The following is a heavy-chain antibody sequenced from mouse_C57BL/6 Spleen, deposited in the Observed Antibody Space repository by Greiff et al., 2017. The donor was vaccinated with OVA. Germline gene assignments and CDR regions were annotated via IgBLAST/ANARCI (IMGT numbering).Heavy chain of an antibody. Sequence: EVQLQQSGAELVKPGASVKLSCTASGFNIKDYYMHWVKQRTEQGLEWIGRIDPEDGETKDAPKFQGKATITADTSSNTAYLQLSSLTSEDTAVYYCARLDGYDDDGFDYWGQGTTLTVSS. CDR3: ARLDGYDDDGFDY. V-gene: IGHV14-2*01. CDR1: GFNIKDYY. CDR2: IDPEDGET. J-gene: IGHJ2*01. D-gene: IGHD2-2*01.